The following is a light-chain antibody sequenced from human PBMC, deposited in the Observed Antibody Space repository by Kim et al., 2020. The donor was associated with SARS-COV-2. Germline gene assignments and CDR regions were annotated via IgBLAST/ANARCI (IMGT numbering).Light chain of an antibody. J-gene: IGKJ2*01. CDR3: QHYNGY. CDR1: QSIDDW. V-gene: IGKV1-5*03. Sequence: SPPSASVGGRVTITCRASQSIDDWFAWYQQKPGKAPKLLIYKASTLASGVPSRFSGSGSGTEFTLTISSLQPDDFATYYCQHYNGYFGQGTKLEI. CDR2: KAS.